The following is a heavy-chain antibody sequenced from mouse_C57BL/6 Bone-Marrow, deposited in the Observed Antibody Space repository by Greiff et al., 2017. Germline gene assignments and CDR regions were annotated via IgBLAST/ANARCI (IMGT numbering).Heavy chain of an antibody. CDR2: IDPSDSYT. V-gene: IGHV1-69*01. D-gene: IGHD1-1*01. CDR3: ATLRRYFDV. J-gene: IGHJ1*03. CDR1: GYTFTSYW. Sequence: VQLQQPGAELVMPGASVKLSCKASGYTFTSYWLHWVKQRPGQGLAWIGAIDPSDSYTNYNQKFKGKSTLTVDKSSSTAYMQLSSLTSEDSAVYYCATLRRYFDVWGTGTTGTVSS.